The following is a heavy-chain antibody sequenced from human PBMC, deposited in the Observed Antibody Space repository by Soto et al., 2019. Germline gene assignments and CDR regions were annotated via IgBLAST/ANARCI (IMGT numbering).Heavy chain of an antibody. J-gene: IGHJ4*02. CDR1: GGSVSSGAYY. CDR2: IYNSGST. Sequence: SETLSLTCTVSGGSVSSGAYYWSWIRQHPGKGLEWIGYIYNSGSTYSNPSLKSRVTISVDTSKNQFSLKLTSVTAADTAVYYCARAELIVTRILSWGQGALVTVSS. V-gene: IGHV4-31*03. D-gene: IGHD4-4*01. CDR3: ARAELIVTRILS.